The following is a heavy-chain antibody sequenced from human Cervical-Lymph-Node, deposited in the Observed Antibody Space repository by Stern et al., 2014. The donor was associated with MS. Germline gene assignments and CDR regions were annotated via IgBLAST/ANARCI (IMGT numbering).Heavy chain of an antibody. CDR3: ARGGGLVGYFDY. D-gene: IGHD1-26*01. V-gene: IGHV1-69*06. J-gene: IGHJ4*02. CDR1: GDTFSSYA. CDR2: ITPVFGTT. Sequence: QVQLVQSGAEVKKPGSSVKVSCKASGDTFSSYAINWVRQVPGQGLEWMGGITPVFGTTNYAQKFQGRVTITADKSQNTAYMELMTLRSEDTAVYYCARGGGLVGYFDYWGQGTLVSVSS.